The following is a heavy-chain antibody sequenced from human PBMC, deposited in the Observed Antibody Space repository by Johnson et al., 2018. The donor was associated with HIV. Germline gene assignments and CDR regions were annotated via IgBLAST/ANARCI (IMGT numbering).Heavy chain of an antibody. D-gene: IGHD6-6*01. CDR1: GFTFSSNA. CDR3: AKRVPSKQLVDAFDI. Sequence: QVQLVESGGGVVQPGRSLRLSCAASGFTFSSNAMHWVRQAPGKGLEWVAVISYDGSNKNYADSVKGRFTISRDNSKNTLYLQMSSLGAEDTAVYYCAKRVPSKQLVDAFDIWGQGTMVTVSS. CDR2: ISYDGSNK. V-gene: IGHV3-30*15. J-gene: IGHJ3*02.